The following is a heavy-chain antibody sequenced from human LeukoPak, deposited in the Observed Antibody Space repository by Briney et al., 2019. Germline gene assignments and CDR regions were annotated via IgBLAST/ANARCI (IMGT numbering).Heavy chain of an antibody. CDR2: XXXXGST. J-gene: IGHJ2*01. CDR1: GXXXXGYX. V-gene: IGHV4-34*01. Sequence: SETLSLTCAVYGXXXXGYXXXXXRXXXXXXXXXXXXXXXXGSTNYNPSLKSRVTMSVDTSKNQFSLKLSSVTAADTAVYYCARDRGVHGYKGTSYWYFDLWGRGTLVTVSS. CDR3: ARDRGVHGYKGTSYWYFDL. D-gene: IGHD5-24*01.